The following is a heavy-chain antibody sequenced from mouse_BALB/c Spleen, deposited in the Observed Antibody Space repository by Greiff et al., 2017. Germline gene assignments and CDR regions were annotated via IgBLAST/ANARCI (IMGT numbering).Heavy chain of an antibody. J-gene: IGHJ2*01. CDR3: AKIYYGNYFDY. Sequence: EVKLVESGPGLVKPSQSLSLTCTVTGYSITSDYAWNWIRQFPGNKLEWMGYISYSGSASYNPSLKSRISITRDTSKNQFFLQLNSVTTEDTATYYCAKIYYGNYFDYWGQGTTLTVSS. D-gene: IGHD2-1*01. V-gene: IGHV3-2*02. CDR2: ISYSGSA. CDR1: GYSITSDYA.